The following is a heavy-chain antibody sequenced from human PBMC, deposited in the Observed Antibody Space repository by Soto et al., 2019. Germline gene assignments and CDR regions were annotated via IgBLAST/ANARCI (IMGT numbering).Heavy chain of an antibody. CDR3: AKPVLRSFDSLLDYYYGLDV. Sequence: GGSLRLSCTASGFLFDDYSIHWVRQTPGKGLGWVSGISSNSGKIGYADSVKGRFTISRDNAKNSLYLQMNSLRAEDTALYYCAKPVLRSFDSLLDYYYGLDVWGRGTTVTVSS. CDR1: GFLFDDYS. J-gene: IGHJ6*02. CDR2: ISSNSGKI. D-gene: IGHD3-9*01. V-gene: IGHV3-9*01.